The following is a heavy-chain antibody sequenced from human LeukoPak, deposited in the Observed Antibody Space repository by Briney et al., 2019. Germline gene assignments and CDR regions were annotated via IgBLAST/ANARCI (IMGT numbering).Heavy chain of an antibody. J-gene: IGHJ6*02. CDR1: GGTFSSYA. CDR2: IIPIFGTA. Sequence: SVTVSCKASGGTFSSYAISWVRQAPGQGLEWMGGIIPIFGTANYAQKFQGRVTITADESTSTAYMELSSLRSEDTAVYYCARVGYCSSTSCLYYYYGMDVWGQGTTVTVSS. CDR3: ARVGYCSSTSCLYYYYGMDV. V-gene: IGHV1-69*13. D-gene: IGHD2-2*01.